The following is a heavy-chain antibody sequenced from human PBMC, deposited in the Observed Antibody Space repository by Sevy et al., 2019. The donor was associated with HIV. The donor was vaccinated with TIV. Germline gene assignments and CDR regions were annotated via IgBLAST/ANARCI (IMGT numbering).Heavy chain of an antibody. CDR1: GGSISSYY. V-gene: IGHV4-59*13. CDR3: ARVGLARYFFDS. CDR2: IYSSGST. J-gene: IGHJ4*02. Sequence: SETLSLTCTVSGGSISSYYWSWIRQPPGKGLEWVGYIYSSGSTKYNPSLKSRVTISVDTSKNQFSLKLSSVTAADTAVYYSARVGLARYFFDSWGQGNLVTVSS.